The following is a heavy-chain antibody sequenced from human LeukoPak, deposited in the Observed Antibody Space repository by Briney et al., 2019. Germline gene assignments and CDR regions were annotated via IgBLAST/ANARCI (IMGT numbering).Heavy chain of an antibody. Sequence: SETLSLTCAVYGGSFSGYYWGWIRQPPGKGLEWIGEINHSGSTNYNPSLKSRVTISVDTSKNQFSLKLSSVTAADTAVYYCARALRWGLDYWGQGTLVTVSS. CDR2: INHSGST. V-gene: IGHV4-34*01. CDR3: ARALRWGLDY. D-gene: IGHD4-23*01. J-gene: IGHJ4*02. CDR1: GGSFSGYY.